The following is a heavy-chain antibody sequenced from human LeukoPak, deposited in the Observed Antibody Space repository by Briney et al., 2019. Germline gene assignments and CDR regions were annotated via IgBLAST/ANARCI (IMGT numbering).Heavy chain of an antibody. Sequence: GGSLRLSCAASGFTFSSYGMHWVRQAPGKGLEWVALIRYDGSNKYYADSVKGRFTISRDNSKNTLYLQMNSLRAEDTAVYYCAKDVYGSGSYFDYWGQGTLVTVSS. CDR1: GFTFSSYG. J-gene: IGHJ4*02. CDR2: IRYDGSNK. CDR3: AKDVYGSGSYFDY. V-gene: IGHV3-30*02. D-gene: IGHD3-10*01.